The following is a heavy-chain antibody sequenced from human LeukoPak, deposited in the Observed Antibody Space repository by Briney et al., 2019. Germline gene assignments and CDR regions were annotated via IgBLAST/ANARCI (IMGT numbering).Heavy chain of an antibody. V-gene: IGHV1-18*01. J-gene: IGHJ4*02. Sequence: ASVKVSCKASGYSFTYYAITWVRQAPGQGLEWMGWTSTYNDGKNYAQSLQGRITMTTDTSTNTAYMELSSLRSDDTAVYYCGAGHPRVDYWGQGTLVTVSS. CDR2: TSTYNDGK. CDR1: GYSFTYYA. CDR3: GAGHPRVDY.